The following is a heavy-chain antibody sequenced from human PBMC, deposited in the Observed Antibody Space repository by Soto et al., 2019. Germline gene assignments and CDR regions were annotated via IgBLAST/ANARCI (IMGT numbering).Heavy chain of an antibody. D-gene: IGHD6-13*01. Sequence: LSLACTVSGGSISSSSYYWGWIRQPPGKGPEWIGSIYYSGSTYYNPSLKSRVTISVDTSKNQFSLKLSSVTAADTAVYYCARHLSGSSWYLKWFDPWGQGTLVTVSS. J-gene: IGHJ5*02. V-gene: IGHV4-39*01. CDR1: GGSISSSSYY. CDR2: IYYSGST. CDR3: ARHLSGSSWYLKWFDP.